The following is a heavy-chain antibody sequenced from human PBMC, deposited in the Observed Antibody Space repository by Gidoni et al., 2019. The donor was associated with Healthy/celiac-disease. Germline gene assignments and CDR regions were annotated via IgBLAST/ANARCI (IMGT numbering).Heavy chain of an antibody. V-gene: IGHV4-39*01. CDR2: IYYSGST. Sequence: QLPLQESAPGLVKPSEPLSLPCTVSGGSISSSSYYWGWIRQPPGKGLEWIGSIYYSGSTYYNPSLKSRVTIAVETAKNQFSLKLSSVTAADTAVYYCARPGYLPYWYFDLWGRGTLVTVSS. CDR1: GGSISSSSYY. J-gene: IGHJ2*01. CDR3: ARPGYLPYWYFDL. D-gene: IGHD1-1*01.